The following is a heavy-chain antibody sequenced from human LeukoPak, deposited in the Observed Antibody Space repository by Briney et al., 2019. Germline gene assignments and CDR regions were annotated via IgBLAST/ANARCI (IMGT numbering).Heavy chain of an antibody. CDR1: GGTFSSYA. J-gene: IGHJ4*02. CDR2: IIPIFGTA. CDR3: ATLWFGEYPFDY. D-gene: IGHD3-10*01. V-gene: IGHV1-69*06. Sequence: SVKASCKASGGTFSSYAISWVRQAPGQGLEWMGGIIPIFGTANYAQKFQGRVTITADKSTSTAYMELSSLRSEDTAVYYCATLWFGEYPFDYWGQGTLVTVSS.